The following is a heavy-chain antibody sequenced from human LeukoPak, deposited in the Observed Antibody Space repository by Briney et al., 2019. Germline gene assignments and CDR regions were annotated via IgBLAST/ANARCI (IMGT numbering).Heavy chain of an antibody. V-gene: IGHV4-59*08. CDR3: ARHVQYCDSYRCYLIPDWDY. Sequence: SETLSLTCTVSGVSVTSYYWSWIRQPPGKGLEWIGYIYYSGSTSYNPSLKSRVTMSVDTSKNQFSLELSSVTAADTAVYYCARHVQYCDSYRCYLIPDWDYWGQGTLVTVSS. J-gene: IGHJ4*02. CDR2: IYYSGST. D-gene: IGHD2-2*01. CDR1: GVSVTSYY.